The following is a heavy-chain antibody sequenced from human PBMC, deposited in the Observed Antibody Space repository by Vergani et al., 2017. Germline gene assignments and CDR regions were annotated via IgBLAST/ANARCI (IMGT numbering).Heavy chain of an antibody. V-gene: IGHV4-59*02. D-gene: IGHD6-13*01. CDR2: LSTTGGA. CDR3: AGETHSWQRADR. CDR1: GVSVTDYH. Sequence: QVQLQESGPGLVKPSETLSLTCHVFGVSVTDYHCNWIRQAPGKGLEWIGSLSTTGGATHASHHPSLKSRVSISVDTSKSQFSLRLTSVTAADSAIYYCAGETHSWQRADRWGQGLLVSVSS. J-gene: IGHJ5*02.